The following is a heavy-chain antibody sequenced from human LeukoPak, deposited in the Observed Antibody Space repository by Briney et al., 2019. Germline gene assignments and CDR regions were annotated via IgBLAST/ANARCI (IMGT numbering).Heavy chain of an antibody. D-gene: IGHD6-19*01. CDR1: GFTFSTYA. Sequence: GGTLRLSCAASGFTFSTYAMSWVRQAPGKGLEWVSGISGSGGSTFYADSVKGRFTISRDNSKNTLYLQMNSLKTEDIAVYYCTRGGIAVAGTKGYFQHWGQGTLVTVSS. J-gene: IGHJ1*01. V-gene: IGHV3-23*01. CDR2: ISGSGGST. CDR3: TRGGIAVAGTKGYFQH.